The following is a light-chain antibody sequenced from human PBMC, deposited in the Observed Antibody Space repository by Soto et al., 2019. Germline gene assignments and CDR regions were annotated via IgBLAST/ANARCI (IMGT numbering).Light chain of an antibody. CDR1: QSVSSY. CDR2: DAS. V-gene: IGKV3-11*01. CDR3: HQYGTSPRT. J-gene: IGKJ1*01. Sequence: EIVLTQSPATLSLSPGERATLSCRASQSVSSYLAWYQQKPGQAPRLLIYDASNRATGIPARFSGSGSGTDFTLTISSLEPEDFAVYFCHQYGTSPRTFGPGTKVEF.